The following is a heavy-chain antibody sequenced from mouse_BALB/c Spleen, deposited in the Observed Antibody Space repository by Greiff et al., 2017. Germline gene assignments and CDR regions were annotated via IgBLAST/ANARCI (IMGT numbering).Heavy chain of an antibody. D-gene: IGHD2-2*01. V-gene: IGHV5-9-4*01. CDR2: ISSGGSYT. Sequence: EVQLVESGGGLVKPGGSLKLSCAASGFTFSSYAMSWVRQSPEKRLEWVAEISSGGSYTYYPDTVTGRFTISRDNAKNTLYLEMSSLRSEDTAMYYCARGGLRSYFDYWGQGTTVTVSS. CDR3: ARGGLRSYFDY. CDR1: GFTFSSYA. J-gene: IGHJ2*01.